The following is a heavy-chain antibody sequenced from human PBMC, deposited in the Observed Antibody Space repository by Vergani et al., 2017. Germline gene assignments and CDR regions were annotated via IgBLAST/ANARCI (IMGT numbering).Heavy chain of an antibody. V-gene: IGHV1-18*01. D-gene: IGHD3-22*01. J-gene: IGHJ6*02. CDR3: ARDDYYDSSGYDYYYGMDV. CDR1: GYTFTSYG. CDR2: ISAYNGNT. Sequence: QVQLVQSGAEVKKPGASVKVSCKASGYTFTSYGISWVRQAPGQGLEWMGWISAYNGNTNYAQKLQGRVTMTTDTSTSTAYMELRRLRSDDTAVYYCARDDYYDSSGYDYYYGMDVWGQGTTVTVSS.